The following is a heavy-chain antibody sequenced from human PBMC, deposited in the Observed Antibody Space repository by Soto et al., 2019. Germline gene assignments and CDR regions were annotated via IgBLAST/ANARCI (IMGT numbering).Heavy chain of an antibody. D-gene: IGHD3-10*02. J-gene: IGHJ6*02. CDR3: ARDPTKILFVRLSPNGMDF. Sequence: ASVKVSWKASGYTFTGYYMHWVRQAPGQGLEWMGWINPNSGGKNYAQKFQGRVTMTRDTSISTAYMELSRLRSDDTAVYYCARDPTKILFVRLSPNGMDFWGQGTTGSGSS. V-gene: IGHV1-2*02. CDR2: INPNSGGK. CDR1: GYTFTGYY.